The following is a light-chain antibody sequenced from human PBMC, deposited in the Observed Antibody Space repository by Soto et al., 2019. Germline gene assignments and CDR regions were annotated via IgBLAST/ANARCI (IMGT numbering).Light chain of an antibody. V-gene: IGLV7-46*01. CDR1: TGAVTSGHY. CDR2: DTS. Sequence: QAVVTQEPSLTVYPGGTGTLTCGSSTGAVTSGHYPYWFQQKPGQAPRTLIYDTSNKHSWTPARFSGSLLGGKAALTLSGAQPEDEAEYYCLLSYSGARGVFGGGTKLTVL. J-gene: IGLJ3*02. CDR3: LLSYSGARGV.